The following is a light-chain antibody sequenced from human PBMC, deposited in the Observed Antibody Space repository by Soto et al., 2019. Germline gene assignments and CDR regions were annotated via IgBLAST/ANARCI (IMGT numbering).Light chain of an antibody. Sequence: SYELTQPSSVSVSPGQTARITCSGDVLAKKYARWFQQKPGQAPVLVIYKDSERPSAIPERFSGSSSGTTVTLTISGAQVEDEADYYCYSAADPQGVFGGGTKLTVL. J-gene: IGLJ3*02. CDR2: KDS. CDR3: YSAADPQGV. CDR1: VLAKKY. V-gene: IGLV3-27*01.